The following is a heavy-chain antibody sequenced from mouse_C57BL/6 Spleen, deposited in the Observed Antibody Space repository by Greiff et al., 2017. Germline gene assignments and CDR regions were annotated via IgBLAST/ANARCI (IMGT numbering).Heavy chain of an antibody. Sequence: VKVVESGPGLVQPSQSLSITCTVSGFSLTSYGVHWVRQSPGKGLEWLGVIWSGGSTDYNAAFISRLSISKDNSKSQVFFKMNSLQADDTAIYYCAAPYDYYAMDYWGQGTSVTVSS. V-gene: IGHV2-2*01. CDR3: AAPYDYYAMDY. J-gene: IGHJ4*01. CDR2: IWSGGST. CDR1: GFSLTSYG. D-gene: IGHD6-5*01.